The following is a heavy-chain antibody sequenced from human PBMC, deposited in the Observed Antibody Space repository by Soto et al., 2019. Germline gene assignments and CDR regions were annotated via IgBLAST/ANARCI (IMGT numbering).Heavy chain of an antibody. V-gene: IGHV4-34*01. J-gene: IGHJ6*02. CDR1: GGSFSGYY. CDR2: INHSGST. Sequence: SETLSLTCAVYGGSFSGYYWSWIRQPPGKGLEWIGEINHSGSTNYNPSLKSRVTISVDTSKNQFSLKLSSVTAADTAVYYCAQASTIPYHYYGMDVWGQGTTVTFSS. D-gene: IGHD2-2*01. CDR3: AQASTIPYHYYGMDV.